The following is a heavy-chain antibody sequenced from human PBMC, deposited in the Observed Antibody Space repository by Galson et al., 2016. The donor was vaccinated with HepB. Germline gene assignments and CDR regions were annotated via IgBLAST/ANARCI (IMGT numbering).Heavy chain of an antibody. V-gene: IGHV2-70*01. CDR3: ARTSDEYFYGSGSYYFDY. J-gene: IGHJ4*02. Sequence: PALVKPTQTLTLTCTFSGFSLSTSGMCVSWIRQPPGKALEWLALIDWDDDKFYNRSLKTRLTISKDTSKNQVVVTMTNMDPVDTATYYCARTSDEYFYGSGSYYFDYWGQGTVVTVSS. CDR1: GFSLSTSGMC. D-gene: IGHD3-10*01. CDR2: IDWDDDK.